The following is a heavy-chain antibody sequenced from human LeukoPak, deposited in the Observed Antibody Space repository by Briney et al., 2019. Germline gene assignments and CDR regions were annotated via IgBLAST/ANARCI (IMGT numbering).Heavy chain of an antibody. CDR1: GGSISSSSYY. D-gene: IGHD3-16*01. CDR2: IYYSGST. J-gene: IGHJ4*02. CDR3: ARPGGGTADDDPYYYFDY. Sequence: SETLSLTCTVSGGSISSSSYYWGWIRQPPGKGLEWIGSIYYSGSTYYNPSLKSRVTISVDTSKNQFSLKLSSVTPADTAVYYCARPGGGTADDDPYYYFDYWGQGTLVTVSS. V-gene: IGHV4-39*01.